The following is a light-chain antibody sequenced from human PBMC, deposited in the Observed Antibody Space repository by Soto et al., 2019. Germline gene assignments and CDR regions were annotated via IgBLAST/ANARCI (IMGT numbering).Light chain of an antibody. CDR1: ENIFKF. Sequence: DIQLIQSPATLSASVGDRITITCRANENIFKFLAWYQQRSGRAPNLLIYAASDLETGVPSRFSGRGSGTEFTLTIDSLQPDDSATYYCQHYNTQSITFGGGTKVDVK. V-gene: IGKV1-5*01. J-gene: IGKJ4*01. CDR2: AAS. CDR3: QHYNTQSIT.